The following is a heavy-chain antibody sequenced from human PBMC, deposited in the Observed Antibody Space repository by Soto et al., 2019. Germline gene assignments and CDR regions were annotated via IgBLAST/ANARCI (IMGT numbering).Heavy chain of an antibody. Sequence: GGSLRLSCRASGFTFGDYAMSWVRQAPGKGLEWVGFIRSKAYGGTTEYAASVKGRFTISRDDSKSIAYLQMNSLKTEDTAVYYCTSNDFRYYYYGMDVWGQGTTVTVSS. CDR3: TSNDFRYYYYGMDV. V-gene: IGHV3-49*04. CDR1: GFTFGDYA. CDR2: IRSKAYGGTT. J-gene: IGHJ6*02. D-gene: IGHD3-3*01.